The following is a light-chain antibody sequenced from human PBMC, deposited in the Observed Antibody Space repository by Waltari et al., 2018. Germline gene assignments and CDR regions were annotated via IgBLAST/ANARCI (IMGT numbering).Light chain of an antibody. V-gene: IGLV1-47*01. CDR1: NSNIGRNY. CDR3: ASWDDSLSGRV. CDR2: RDN. J-gene: IGLJ3*02. Sequence: QSGLTQPPSASGTPGQRITISCSGSNSNIGRNYVHGYQQLPGAAPKHLIYRDNQRRSGVPDRFSGSKSGTSASLAITGLRSEDEADYYCASWDDSLSGRVFGGGTRVTVL.